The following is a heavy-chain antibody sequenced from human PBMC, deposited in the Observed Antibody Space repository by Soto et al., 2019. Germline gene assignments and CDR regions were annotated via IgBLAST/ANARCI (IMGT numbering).Heavy chain of an antibody. CDR3: ARDNSATGNYYGMDV. Sequence: SVKVSCKASGGTFSSYAISWVRQAPGQGLEWMGGIIPIFGTANYAQKFQGRVTITADESTSTAYMELSSLRSEDTAVYYCARDNSATGNYYGMDVWGQGTTVTVSS. J-gene: IGHJ6*02. CDR1: GGTFSSYA. V-gene: IGHV1-69*13. CDR2: IIPIFGTA. D-gene: IGHD6-25*01.